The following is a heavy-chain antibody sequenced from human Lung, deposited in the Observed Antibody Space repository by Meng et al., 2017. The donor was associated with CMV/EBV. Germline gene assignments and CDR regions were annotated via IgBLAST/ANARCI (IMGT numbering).Heavy chain of an antibody. V-gene: IGHV1-46*01. CDR3: ARDLGYSSSWYFQYYFDC. CDR2: INPSDNTT. Sequence: SVKVSXKASGYTLTNYYIHWVRQAPGQGLEWMGIINPSDNTTIYAQKFQGRVTMTRDTSTSTVYMELSSLRSDDTALYYCARDLGYSSSWYFQYYFDCWGQGTXVTVSS. J-gene: IGHJ4*02. CDR1: GYTLTNYY. D-gene: IGHD6-13*01.